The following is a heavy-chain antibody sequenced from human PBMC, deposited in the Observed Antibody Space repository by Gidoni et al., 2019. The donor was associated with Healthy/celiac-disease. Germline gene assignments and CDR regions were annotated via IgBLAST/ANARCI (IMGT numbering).Heavy chain of an antibody. Sequence: QVTLRESGPALVKPTQTLTLTCTFSGFSLSTSGMCVSWIRQPPGKALEWLALIDWDDDKYYSTSLKTRLTISKDTSKNQVVLTMTNMDPVDTATYYCARIQAGYYDSSGYYGSWYFDYWGQGTLVTVSS. D-gene: IGHD3-22*01. V-gene: IGHV2-70*01. J-gene: IGHJ4*02. CDR1: GFSLSTSGMC. CDR3: ARIQAGYYDSSGYYGSWYFDY. CDR2: IDWDDDK.